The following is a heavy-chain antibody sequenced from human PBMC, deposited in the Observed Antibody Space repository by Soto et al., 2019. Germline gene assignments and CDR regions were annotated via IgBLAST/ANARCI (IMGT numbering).Heavy chain of an antibody. V-gene: IGHV1-58*01. CDR3: AAAPLYSGSYYDYFDY. Sequence: ASVKVSCKAPGFTFTSSAVQWVRQARGHRLEWIGWIVVGSGNTNYAQKFQERVTITRDMSTSTAYMELSSLRSEDTAVYYCAAAPLYSGSYYDYFDYWGQGTLVTVSS. CDR2: IVVGSGNT. CDR1: GFTFTSSA. D-gene: IGHD1-26*01. J-gene: IGHJ4*02.